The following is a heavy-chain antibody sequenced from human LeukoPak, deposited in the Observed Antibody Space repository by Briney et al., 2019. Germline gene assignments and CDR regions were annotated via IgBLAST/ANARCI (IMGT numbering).Heavy chain of an antibody. J-gene: IGHJ4*02. CDR1: GFTFSTYA. D-gene: IGHD2-15*01. CDR3: AKSGLNRFDY. V-gene: IGHV3-30-5*02. Sequence: GGSLRLSCAASGFTFSTYAMDWVRQAPGKGLEWVAFYADSVKGRFTISRDNSKNTLYLQMNSLRAEDTAVYYCAKSGLNRFDYWGQGTLVTVSS.